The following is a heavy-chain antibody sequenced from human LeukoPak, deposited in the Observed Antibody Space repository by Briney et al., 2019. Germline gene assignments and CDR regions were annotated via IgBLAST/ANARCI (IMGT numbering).Heavy chain of an antibody. CDR2: ISGDGGST. CDR3: AKDITDYALSGMHY. Sequence: GGSLRLSCAASGFTFSTYAMHWVRQAPGKGLEWVSLISGDGGSTYYADSVKGRFTISRDNSKNSLYLQMNSLRTEDTALYYCAKDITDYALSGMHYWGQGTLVTVSS. V-gene: IGHV3-43*02. J-gene: IGHJ4*02. CDR1: GFTFSTYA. D-gene: IGHD3-16*01.